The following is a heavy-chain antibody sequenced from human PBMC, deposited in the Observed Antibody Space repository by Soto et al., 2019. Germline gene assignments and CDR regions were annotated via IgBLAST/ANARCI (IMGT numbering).Heavy chain of an antibody. CDR3: ARGEDAFFYYGLDV. CDR1: GGSITSSY. V-gene: IGHV4-59*01. CDR2: IYDTGISGYTPST. Sequence: SETLSLTCTVSGGSITSSYWCWIRRPPGKGLEWIAYIYDTGISGYTPSTSYNPSLKSRVTMSVDTSRSQFPLKLTSVTAADTAVYYCARGEDAFFYYGLDVWGQGITVTVSS. J-gene: IGHJ6*02.